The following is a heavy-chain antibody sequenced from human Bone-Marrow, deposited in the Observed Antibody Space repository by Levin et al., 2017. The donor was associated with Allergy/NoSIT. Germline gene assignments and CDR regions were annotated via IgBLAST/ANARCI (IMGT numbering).Heavy chain of an antibody. CDR2: IDWDDDK. CDR1: GFSLTPSGMR. J-gene: IGHJ5*01. Sequence: SGPTLVKPTQTLTLTCTFSGFSLTPSGMRVSWIRQPPGKALEWLARIDWDDDKFYSTSLKTRLTISKDTSKNQVVLTMTNMDPVDTATYYCARGYSSSRLDSWGQGTLVTVSS. V-gene: IGHV2-70*04. D-gene: IGHD6-13*01. CDR3: ARGYSSSRLDS.